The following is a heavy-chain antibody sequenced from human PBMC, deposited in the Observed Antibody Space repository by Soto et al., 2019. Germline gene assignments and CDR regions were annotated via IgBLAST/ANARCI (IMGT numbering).Heavy chain of an antibody. Sequence: QVQLVQSGAEVKQPGASVKVSCKTSGYIFSDYVIHWVRQAPGQRPEWMGYIYGGNAYTKYSEKFQGRVTITRDTSATTAYMELSSLTSEDTAVYYCARDSAVLPVTYFDYWGLGTLVTVFS. V-gene: IGHV1-3*01. CDR2: IYGGNAYT. J-gene: IGHJ4*02. D-gene: IGHD2-2*01. CDR1: GYIFSDYV. CDR3: ARDSAVLPVTYFDY.